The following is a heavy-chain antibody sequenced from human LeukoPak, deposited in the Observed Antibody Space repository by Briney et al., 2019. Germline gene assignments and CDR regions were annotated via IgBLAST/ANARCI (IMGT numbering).Heavy chain of an antibody. D-gene: IGHD6-19*01. CDR2: IKQDGSER. J-gene: IGHJ4*02. V-gene: IGHV3-7*04. CDR3: ARDGGGWTYFDY. CDR1: GFTFSSYW. Sequence: PGGSLRLSCAASGFTFSSYWMVWVRQAPGKGLEWVANIKQDGSERYYVDSVKGRFTISRDNAKNSLYLQMNSLRAEDTAVYYCARDGGGWTYFDYWGQGTLVTVSS.